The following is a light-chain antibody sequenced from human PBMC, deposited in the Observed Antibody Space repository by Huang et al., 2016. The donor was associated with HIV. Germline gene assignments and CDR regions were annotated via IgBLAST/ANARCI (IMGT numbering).Light chain of an antibody. CDR2: DAS. V-gene: IGKV3-11*01. CDR3: QQRSAWPRT. Sequence: EIVLTQSPATLSLSPGESATLSCRTSQSIFNYLAWYQHRPGQAPRLLIYDASNRATGVSARFSGSGSGTDFALTISNLEPEDFAVYYCQQRSAWPRTFGQGTKLEI. J-gene: IGKJ2*01. CDR1: QSIFNY.